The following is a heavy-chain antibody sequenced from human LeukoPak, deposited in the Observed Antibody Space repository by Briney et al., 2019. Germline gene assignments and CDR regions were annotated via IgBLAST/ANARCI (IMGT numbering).Heavy chain of an antibody. Sequence: ASVKVSCKASGYTFTSYGISWVRQAPGQGLEWMGWINPNSGGTNYAQKFQGRVTMTRDTPISTAYMELSRLRSDDTAVYYCARGRQWLHDYWGQGTLVTVSS. CDR1: GYTFTSYG. D-gene: IGHD6-19*01. J-gene: IGHJ4*02. CDR3: ARGRQWLHDY. CDR2: INPNSGGT. V-gene: IGHV1-2*02.